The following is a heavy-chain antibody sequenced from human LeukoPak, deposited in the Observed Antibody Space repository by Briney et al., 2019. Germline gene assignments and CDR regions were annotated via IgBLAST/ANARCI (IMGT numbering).Heavy chain of an antibody. V-gene: IGHV4-59*01. Sequence: SETLSLTCTVSGGSISSYYWSWIRQPAGKGLEWIGYIYYSGSTNYNPSLKSRVTISVDTSKNQFSLKLSSVTAADTAVYYCASSVAARPGVSFHYWGQGTLVTVSS. CDR1: GGSISSYY. D-gene: IGHD6-6*01. J-gene: IGHJ4*02. CDR2: IYYSGST. CDR3: ASSVAARPGVSFHY.